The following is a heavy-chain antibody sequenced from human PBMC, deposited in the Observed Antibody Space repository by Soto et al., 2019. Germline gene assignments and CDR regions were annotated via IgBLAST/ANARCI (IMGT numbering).Heavy chain of an antibody. D-gene: IGHD6-6*01. J-gene: IGHJ3*02. CDR3: AKKTDSSSPWGALDI. CDR1: GFTFSSYA. V-gene: IGHV3-23*01. CDR2: ISGSGGST. Sequence: EVQLLESGGGLVQPGGSLRLSCAASGFTFSSYAMTWVRQAPAQGLEWVSGISGSGGSTHYADSVKGLFTISRDSSKNTLYLQMDSLRAEDTAVYYCAKKTDSSSPWGALDIWGQGTMVSVSS.